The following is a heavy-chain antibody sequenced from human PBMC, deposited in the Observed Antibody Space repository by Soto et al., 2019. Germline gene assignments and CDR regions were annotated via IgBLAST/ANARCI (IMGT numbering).Heavy chain of an antibody. CDR1: GGAIRSYY. J-gene: IGHJ6*02. CDR3: ARDLWGYCGTDCYPLDV. D-gene: IGHD2-21*02. CDR2: LYNSGIT. Sequence: QVRLQESGPGLVKPSETLSLTCTVSGGAIRSYYWSWIRQAPGKGLEWIGDLYNSGITVYNPSLTSRVHIAVDTSKNQFSLKLNSVTAADTAVYYCARDLWGYCGTDCYPLDVWGQRTTVTVSS. V-gene: IGHV4-59*01.